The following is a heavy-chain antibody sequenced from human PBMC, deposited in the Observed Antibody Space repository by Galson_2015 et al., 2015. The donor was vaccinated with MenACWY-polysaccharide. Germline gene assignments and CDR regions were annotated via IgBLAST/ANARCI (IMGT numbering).Heavy chain of an antibody. CDR1: GFTLWSYA. Sequence: SLRLSCAASGFTLWSYAMNWVRQAPGKRLEWVSAISDGDGRTFYADSVKGRFTMSRDNSRNTLYLQMNSLRAEDTAVYYCAKAHIAARPDRRMVYFYYMDVWGERTTVTVSS. J-gene: IGHJ6*03. CDR3: AKAHIAARPDRRMVYFYYMDV. CDR2: ISDGDGRT. D-gene: IGHD6-6*01. V-gene: IGHV3-23*01.